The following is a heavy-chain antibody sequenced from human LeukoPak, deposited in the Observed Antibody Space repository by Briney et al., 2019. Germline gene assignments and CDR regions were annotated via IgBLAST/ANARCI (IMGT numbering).Heavy chain of an antibody. CDR3: ARAEVLRYFDWDYYYMDV. J-gene: IGHJ6*03. Sequence: SETLSLTCTVSGGSIRSYYWSWIRQPAGKGLECIGRIYTSGSTNYNPSLKSRVTMSVDTSKNQFSLKLSSVTAADTAVYYCARAEVLRYFDWDYYYMDVWGKGTTVTVSS. D-gene: IGHD3-9*01. CDR1: GGSIRSYY. CDR2: IYTSGST. V-gene: IGHV4-4*07.